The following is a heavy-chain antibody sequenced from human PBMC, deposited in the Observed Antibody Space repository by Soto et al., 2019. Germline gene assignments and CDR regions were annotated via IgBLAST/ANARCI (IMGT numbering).Heavy chain of an antibody. D-gene: IGHD6-13*01. CDR1: GFTFSTHA. Sequence: QVQLVESGGGVVQPGRSLRLSCAASGFTFSTHAMHWVRQAPGKGLECVAIVSFDGSNKYYADSVKGRFTISRDNSKNTLYLQMSGLTPEDTALYYCARDQTGITSAGGGRIDRWGQGTRVNVSS. CDR3: ARDQTGITSAGGGRIDR. CDR2: VSFDGSNK. J-gene: IGHJ5*02. V-gene: IGHV3-30-3*01.